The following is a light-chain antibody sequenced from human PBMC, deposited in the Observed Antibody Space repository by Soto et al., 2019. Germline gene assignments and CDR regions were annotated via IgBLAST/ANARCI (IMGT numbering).Light chain of an antibody. CDR3: QSYDATTVI. Sequence: NFMLPQPHSVSESPGKTVTISCTGSGGSIAGTYVQWYQQRPGSAPIIVIYEDNERPYGVPDRFSATTDSSSNSASLTISGLKAEDEADYYCQSYDATTVIFGGGTKLTVL. CDR2: EDN. V-gene: IGLV6-57*02. J-gene: IGLJ2*01. CDR1: GGSIAGTY.